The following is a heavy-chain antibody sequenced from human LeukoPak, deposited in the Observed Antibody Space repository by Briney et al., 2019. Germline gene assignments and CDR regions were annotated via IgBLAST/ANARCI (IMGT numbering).Heavy chain of an antibody. D-gene: IGHD2-2*01. CDR2: INHSGST. CDR3: ARGLFVYCSSTSCYRYYYYYYMDV. CDR1: GGSFSGYY. J-gene: IGHJ6*03. V-gene: IGHV4-34*01. Sequence: SETLSLTCAVYGGSFSGYYWSWIRQPPGKGLEWIGEINHSGSTNYNPSLKSRVTISVGTSKNQFSLKLSSVTAADTAVYYCARGLFVYCSSTSCYRYYYYYYMDVWSKGTTVTVSS.